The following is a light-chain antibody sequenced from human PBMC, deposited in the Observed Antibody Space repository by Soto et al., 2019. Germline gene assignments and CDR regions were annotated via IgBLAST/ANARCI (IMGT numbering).Light chain of an antibody. Sequence: DIQMTQSPSSLSASLGDTVTISCRASQNIDNYLHWYHQTHGKGPKVLLYAASVLKDWVPSRFSGSGYGTYFTLIISNLQPEDFAFYYCQQRYSSPPITFGHGTRL. J-gene: IGKJ5*01. CDR2: AAS. CDR3: QQRYSSPPIT. CDR1: QNIDNY. V-gene: IGKV1-39*01.